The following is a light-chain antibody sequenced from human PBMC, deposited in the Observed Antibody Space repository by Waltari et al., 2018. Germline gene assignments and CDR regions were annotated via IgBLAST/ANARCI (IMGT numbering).Light chain of an antibody. CDR2: EAS. CDR3: LQYNTYPWT. Sequence: DIQMTQSPSSLSASVGDRVIITCRASQGIGNDLGWYQQKRGKVPQRLIYEASTLQSGVPSRFSGSGSGTEFTLTISSLQPEDFATFYCLQYNTYPWTFGQGTKVEVK. J-gene: IGKJ1*01. V-gene: IGKV1-17*01. CDR1: QGIGND.